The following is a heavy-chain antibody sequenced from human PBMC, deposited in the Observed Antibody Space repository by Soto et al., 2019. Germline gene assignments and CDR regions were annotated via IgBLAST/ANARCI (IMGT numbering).Heavy chain of an antibody. CDR3: ARVLRVAARPHYYYGIDV. CDR2: IIPIFGTA. J-gene: IGHJ6*02. CDR1: GGTFSSYA. V-gene: IGHV1-69*01. Sequence: QVQLVQSGAEVKKPGSSVKVSCKASGGTFSSYAISWVRQAPGQGLEWLGGIIPIFGTANYAQKFQGRVTITADEFTRTAYMELSSMRSEDTAVYYCARVLRVAARPHYYYGIDVWGQGTTVTVSS. D-gene: IGHD6-6*01.